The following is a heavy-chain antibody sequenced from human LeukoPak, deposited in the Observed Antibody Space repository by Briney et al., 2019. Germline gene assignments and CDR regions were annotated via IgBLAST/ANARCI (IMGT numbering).Heavy chain of an antibody. CDR1: GFTFSSYA. CDR3: AKLWGGDSGGYYFDY. V-gene: IGHV3-23*01. Sequence: GGSLRLSCTASGFTFSSYAMTWVRQAPGKGLEWVSAISGSGGSTYYADSVKGRFTISRDNSKNTLYLQMNSLRAEDTAVYYCAKLWGGDSGGYYFDYWGQGTLVTVSS. D-gene: IGHD3-16*01. J-gene: IGHJ4*02. CDR2: ISGSGGST.